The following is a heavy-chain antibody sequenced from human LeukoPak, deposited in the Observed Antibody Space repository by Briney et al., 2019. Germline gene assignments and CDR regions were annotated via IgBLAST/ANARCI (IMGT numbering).Heavy chain of an antibody. CDR3: VKDYSAGLGTFDY. CDR1: GFTFSSYG. CDR2: IRYDGSNK. Sequence: PGGSLRLSCAASGFTFSSYGMHWVRQAPGKGLEWVAFIRYDGSNKYYADSVKGRFTISRDNSKNTLYLQMNSLRAEDTAVYYCVKDYSAGLGTFDYWGQGTLVTVSS. V-gene: IGHV3-30*02. J-gene: IGHJ4*02. D-gene: IGHD7-27*01.